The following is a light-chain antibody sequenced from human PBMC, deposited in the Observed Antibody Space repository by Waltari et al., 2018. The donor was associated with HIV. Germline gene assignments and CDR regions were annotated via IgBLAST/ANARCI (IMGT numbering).Light chain of an antibody. Sequence: DIKRTRQTYNQSASLGERVYITCRASQSVSSWLAWYQQKPGKAPNLLIYKASSLESGVPSRFSGSGSGTEFTLTISSLQPDDFATYYCQQYNTSPCTFGQGTKVEVK. J-gene: IGKJ4*01. V-gene: IGKV1-5*03. CDR2: KAS. CDR3: QQYNTSPCT. CDR1: QSVSSW.